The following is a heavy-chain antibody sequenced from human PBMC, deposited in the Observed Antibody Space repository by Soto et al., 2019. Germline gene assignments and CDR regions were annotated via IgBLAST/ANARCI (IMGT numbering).Heavy chain of an antibody. D-gene: IGHD4-17*01. CDR1: GGSFSGYY. CDR3: ARESDYIFDY. CDR2: IDHSGST. J-gene: IGHJ4*02. V-gene: IGHV4-34*01. Sequence: SETLSLTCAVYGGSFSGYYWSWIRQLPGKGLEWIGEIDHSGSTNYNPSLKSRVTISVDTSKNQFSLKLSSVTAADTAVYYCARESDYIFDYWGQGTLVTVSS.